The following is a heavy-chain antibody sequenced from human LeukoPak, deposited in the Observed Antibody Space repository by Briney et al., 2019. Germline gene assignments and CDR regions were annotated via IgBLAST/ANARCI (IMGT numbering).Heavy chain of an antibody. CDR3: ARVAQQLVRFYYYYYMDV. CDR2: IYTSGST. Sequence: SETLSLTCTVSGGSISSYYWSWIRQPAGKGLEWIGRIYTSGSTNYNPSLKSRVTMSVDTSKNQFSLKLSSVTAADTAVYYCARVAQQLVRFYYYYYMDVWGKGTTVTVSS. V-gene: IGHV4-4*07. CDR1: GGSISSYY. D-gene: IGHD6-13*01. J-gene: IGHJ6*03.